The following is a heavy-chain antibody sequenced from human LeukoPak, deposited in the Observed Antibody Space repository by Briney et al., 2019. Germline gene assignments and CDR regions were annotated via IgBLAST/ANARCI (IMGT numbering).Heavy chain of an antibody. CDR3: ARGPSQVLWFGELLDY. Sequence: GGSLRLSCVASGFTFSTYAMYWVRQAPGKGLEWVAVIWYDGSNKYYADSVKGRFTISRDNSKNTLYLQMNSLRAEDTAVYYCARGPSQVLWFGELLDYWGQGTLVTVSS. D-gene: IGHD3-10*01. J-gene: IGHJ4*02. CDR1: GFTFSTYA. CDR2: IWYDGSNK. V-gene: IGHV3-33*01.